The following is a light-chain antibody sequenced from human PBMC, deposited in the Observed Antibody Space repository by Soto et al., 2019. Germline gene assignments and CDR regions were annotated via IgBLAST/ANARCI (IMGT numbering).Light chain of an antibody. J-gene: IGKJ5*01. CDR2: GAY. V-gene: IGKV1-27*01. CDR3: QKYNSGLIT. Sequence: DIPITQSPSSLSASVGDRVTITCRASQVIGNYLAWYQQKPGKVPKLLIYGAYTLQSGVPSRFSGSGSGTDFTLTISSLQPEDVAIYYCQKYNSGLITFGQGTRLEIK. CDR1: QVIGNY.